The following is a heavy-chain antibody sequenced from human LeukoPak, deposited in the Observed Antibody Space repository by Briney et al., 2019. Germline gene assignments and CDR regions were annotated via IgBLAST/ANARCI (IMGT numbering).Heavy chain of an antibody. J-gene: IGHJ4*02. V-gene: IGHV4-59*08. CDR1: GGSISSYY. CDR3: ARHYLYCGSTTCYPFYFDY. CDR2: IYYSGST. Sequence: PSETLSLTRTVSGGSISSYYWSWIRQPPGKGLEWIGYIYYSGSTNYNPSLKSRVTISVDTSKNQFSLKLSSVTAADTAVYYCARHYLYCGSTTCYPFYFDYWGQGTLVTVSS. D-gene: IGHD2-2*01.